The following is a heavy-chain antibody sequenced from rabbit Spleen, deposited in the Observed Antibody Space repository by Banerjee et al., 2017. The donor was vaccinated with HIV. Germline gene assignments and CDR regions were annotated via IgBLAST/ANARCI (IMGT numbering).Heavy chain of an antibody. V-gene: IGHV1S47*01. CDR2: IYPDYGTT. CDR3: ARERKQAGYAGFGIAFGPYGMDL. Sequence: QEQLVESGGGLVTLGGSLKLSCKASGIDFNSYGISWVRQAPGKGLEWIAYIYPDYGTTDYAAWVNGRFTISLDNAQNTVFLQMTSLTAADTATYFCARERKQAGYAGFGIAFGPYGMDLWGPGTLVTVS. D-gene: IGHD4-2*01. J-gene: IGHJ6*01. CDR1: GIDFNSYG.